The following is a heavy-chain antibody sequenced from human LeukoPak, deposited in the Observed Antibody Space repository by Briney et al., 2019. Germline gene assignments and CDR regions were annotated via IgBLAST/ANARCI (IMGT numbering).Heavy chain of an antibody. CDR3: AREGPIYYYYGMDV. J-gene: IGHJ6*02. CDR1: GGSISSYY. Sequence: PSETLSLTCTVSGGSISSYYWSWIRQPAGKGLEWIGRIYTSRSTNYNPSLKSRVTMSVDTSKNQFSLKLSSVTAADTAVYYCAREGPIYYYYGMDVWGQGTTVTVSS. V-gene: IGHV4-4*07. CDR2: IYTSRST.